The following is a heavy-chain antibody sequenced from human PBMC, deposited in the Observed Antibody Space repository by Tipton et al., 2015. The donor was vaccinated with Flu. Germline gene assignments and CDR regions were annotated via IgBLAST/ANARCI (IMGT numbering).Heavy chain of an antibody. J-gene: IGHJ6*03. CDR1: GGSISSSSYY. CDR2: IYHSGST. Sequence: TLSLTCTVSGGSISSSSYYWGWIRQPPGKGLEWIGSIYHSGSTNYNPSLKSRVTISVDTSKNQFSLKLSSVTAADTAVYYCARGTARIAAVYYYYMDVWGKGTTVTVSS. CDR3: ARGTARIAAVYYYYMDV. V-gene: IGHV4-39*07. D-gene: IGHD6-13*01.